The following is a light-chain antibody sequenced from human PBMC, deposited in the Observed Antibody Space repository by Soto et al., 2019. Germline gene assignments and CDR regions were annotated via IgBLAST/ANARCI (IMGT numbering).Light chain of an antibody. CDR1: SSDVGSYNL. Sequence: QSVLTQPASVSESPGQSITISCTGTSSDVGSYNLVSWYQQYPGKAPKFIIYEVSKRPSGVSNRFSGSKSGNTASLTISGLQAEDEADYYCCSYAGSTTHVVFGGGTKLTVL. CDR2: EVS. V-gene: IGLV2-23*02. CDR3: CSYAGSTTHVV. J-gene: IGLJ2*01.